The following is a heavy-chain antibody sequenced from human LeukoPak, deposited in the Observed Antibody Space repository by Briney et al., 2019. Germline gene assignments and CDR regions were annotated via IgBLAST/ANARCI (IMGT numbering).Heavy chain of an antibody. J-gene: IGHJ2*01. Sequence: SETLSLTCTVSGGSISSYYWSWIRQPAGKGLEWIGRIYTSGSTNHNPSLKSRVTMSVDTSKNQFSLKLSSVTAADTAVYYCASYAGFGEYWYFDLWGRGTLVTVSS. V-gene: IGHV4-4*07. D-gene: IGHD3-10*01. CDR2: IYTSGST. CDR3: ASYAGFGEYWYFDL. CDR1: GGSISSYY.